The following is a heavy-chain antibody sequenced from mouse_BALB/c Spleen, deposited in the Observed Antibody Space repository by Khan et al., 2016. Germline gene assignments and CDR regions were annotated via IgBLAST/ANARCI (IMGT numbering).Heavy chain of an antibody. D-gene: IGHD2-2*01. CDR1: GYNFTNSA. V-gene: IGHV9-1*02. J-gene: IGHJ1*01. CDR2: INTYTGEP. CDR3: ARGAMVTTGWYFDV. Sequence: QIQLVQSGPELKKPGETVKISCKASGYNFTNSAMNWVKQAPGKGLKWVGWINTYTGEPTYADDFKGRFAFSLETSSSTAYLQINNLQNEDMTTYFCARGAMVTTGWYFDVWGAGTTVTVSS.